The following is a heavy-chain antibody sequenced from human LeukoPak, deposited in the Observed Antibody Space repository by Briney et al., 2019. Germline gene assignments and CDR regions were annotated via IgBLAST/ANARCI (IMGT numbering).Heavy chain of an antibody. J-gene: IGHJ3*02. Sequence: GGSLRLSCAASGFTVSTNYMSWVRQAPGKGLECVSVIYGGGSTYYADSVKGRFTISRHNSKNTLYLQVNSLRAEDTAVYYCAIYSGTYGEDAFDIWGQGTMVTVSS. CDR2: IYGGGST. D-gene: IGHD1-26*01. V-gene: IGHV3-53*04. CDR1: GFTVSTNY. CDR3: AIYSGTYGEDAFDI.